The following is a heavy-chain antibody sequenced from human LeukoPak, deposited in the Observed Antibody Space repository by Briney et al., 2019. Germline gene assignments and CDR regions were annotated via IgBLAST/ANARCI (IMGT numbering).Heavy chain of an antibody. J-gene: IGHJ4*02. CDR2: ISSSSSII. Sequence: GGSLRLSCAASGFTFINYGINWVRQAPGKGLEWISYISSSSSIIYYADSVRGRFTISRDNAKNTLYLQMNSLRAEDTAVYYCAKVSGQLLWFGESPSFDYWGQGTLVTVSS. CDR1: GFTFINYG. D-gene: IGHD3-10*01. CDR3: AKVSGQLLWFGESPSFDY. V-gene: IGHV3-48*01.